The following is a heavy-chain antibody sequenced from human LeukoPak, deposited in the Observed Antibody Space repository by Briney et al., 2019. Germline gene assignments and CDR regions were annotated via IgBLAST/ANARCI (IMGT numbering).Heavy chain of an antibody. Sequence: KSGGSLSLSCAASGFTFSSYSMNWVRQAPGKGLEWVSSISSSSSYIYYADSVKGRFTISRDNAKNSLYLQMNSLRAEDTAVYYCARGVGGYSYGGVDYWGQGTLVTVSS. J-gene: IGHJ4*02. CDR2: ISSSSSYI. V-gene: IGHV3-21*01. CDR3: ARGVGGYSYGGVDY. D-gene: IGHD5-18*01. CDR1: GFTFSSYS.